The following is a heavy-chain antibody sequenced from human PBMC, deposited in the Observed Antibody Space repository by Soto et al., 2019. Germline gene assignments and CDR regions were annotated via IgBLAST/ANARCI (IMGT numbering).Heavy chain of an antibody. CDR3: ARVLRLGVVGWFDP. CDR1: GGSISSYY. D-gene: IGHD2-2*01. CDR2: IYYSGST. J-gene: IGHJ5*02. V-gene: IGHV4-59*01. Sequence: PSETLSLTCTVSGGSISSYYWSWIRQPPGKGLEWIGYIYYSGSTNYNPSLKSRVTISVDTSKNQFSLKLSSVTAADTAVYYCARVLRLGVVGWFDPWGQGPLVTVSS.